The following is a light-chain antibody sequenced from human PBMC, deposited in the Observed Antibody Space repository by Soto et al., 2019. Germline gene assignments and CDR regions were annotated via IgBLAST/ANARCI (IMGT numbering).Light chain of an antibody. Sequence: QSALTQPASVSGSPGQSITISCTGTSNDVGGYNYVSWYQQHPGKAPKLTIYDVSNRPSGVSNRFSGSKSGNTASLTISGLQAEDEADYYCSSYTSSSTPLYVFGTGTKVTVL. J-gene: IGLJ1*01. CDR1: SNDVGGYNY. V-gene: IGLV2-14*01. CDR3: SSYTSSSTPLYV. CDR2: DVS.